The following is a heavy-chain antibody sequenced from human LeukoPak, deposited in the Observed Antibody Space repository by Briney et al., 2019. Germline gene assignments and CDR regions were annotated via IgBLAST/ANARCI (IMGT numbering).Heavy chain of an antibody. CDR3: ANGGLGYCSSTSCYGLDY. CDR2: ISGSGGST. D-gene: IGHD2-2*01. Sequence: PGGSLRLSCAASGFTFSSYAMSWVRQAAGKGLEWVSAISGSGGSTYYADSVKGRFTISRGNSKNTLYLQMNSLRAEDTAVYYCANGGLGYCSSTSCYGLDYWGQGTLVTVSS. CDR1: GFTFSSYA. J-gene: IGHJ4*02. V-gene: IGHV3-23*01.